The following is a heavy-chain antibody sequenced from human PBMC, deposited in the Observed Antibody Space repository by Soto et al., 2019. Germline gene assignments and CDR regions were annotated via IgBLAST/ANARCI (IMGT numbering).Heavy chain of an antibody. D-gene: IGHD3-22*01. J-gene: IGHJ4*02. CDR2: ISYDGSNK. V-gene: IGHV3-30*18. CDR1: GFTFSSYG. CDR3: AKSTEQYDSSGYYLFDY. Sequence: PGGSLRLSCAASGFTFSSYGMHWVRQAPGKGLEWVAVISYDGSNKYYADSVKGRFTISRDNSKNTLYLQMNSLRAEDTAVYYCAKSTEQYDSSGYYLFDYWGQGT.